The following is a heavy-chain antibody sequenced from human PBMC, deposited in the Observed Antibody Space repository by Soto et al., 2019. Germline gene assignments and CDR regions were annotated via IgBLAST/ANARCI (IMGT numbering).Heavy chain of an antibody. D-gene: IGHD2-2*01. CDR1: GGTFSSYA. Sequence: SVKVSCKTSGGTFSSYAISWVRQAPGQGLEWMGGIVPIVDTSTYAQKFQGRVTITADESTSTAYMELSSLRSDDTAIYYCVRVVPIPGSTDNWGQGTLVTVSS. CDR3: VRVVPIPGSTDN. CDR2: IVPIVDTS. J-gene: IGHJ4*02. V-gene: IGHV1-69*13.